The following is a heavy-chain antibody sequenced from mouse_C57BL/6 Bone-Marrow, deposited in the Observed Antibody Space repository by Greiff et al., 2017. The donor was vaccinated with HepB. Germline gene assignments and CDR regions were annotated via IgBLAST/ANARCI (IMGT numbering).Heavy chain of an antibody. V-gene: IGHV5-4*01. CDR1: GFTFSSYA. CDR2: ISDGGSYT. CDR3: ARDFGYYLAY. Sequence: DVKLVESGGGLVKPGGSLKLSCAASGFTFSSYAMSWVRQTPEKRLEWVATISDGGSYTYYPDNVKGRFTISRDNAKNNLYLQMSHLKSEDTAMYYCARDFGYYLAYWGQGTLVTVSA. J-gene: IGHJ3*01. D-gene: IGHD2-3*01.